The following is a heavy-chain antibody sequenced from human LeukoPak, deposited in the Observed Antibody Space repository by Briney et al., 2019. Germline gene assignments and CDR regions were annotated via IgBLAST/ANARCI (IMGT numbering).Heavy chain of an antibody. V-gene: IGHV4-34*01. CDR1: GGSFSGYY. CDR2: INHSGST. CDR3: AENMYSSSS. Sequence: SETLSLTCAVYGGSFSGYYWSWIRQPPGKGLEWIGEINHSGSTNYNPSLKSRATISVDTSKNQFSLKLSSVTAADTAVYYCAENMYSSSSWGQGTLVTVSS. D-gene: IGHD6-6*01. J-gene: IGHJ4*02.